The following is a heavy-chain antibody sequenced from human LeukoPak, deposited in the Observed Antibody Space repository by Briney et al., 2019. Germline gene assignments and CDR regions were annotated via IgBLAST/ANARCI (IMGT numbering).Heavy chain of an antibody. CDR2: ISSSSSYI. CDR3: ARGIENLGRLWYDSSEKEVNLFDY. J-gene: IGHJ4*02. V-gene: IGHV3-21*01. D-gene: IGHD3-22*01. CDR1: GFTFSSYS. Sequence: GGSLRLSCAASGFTFSSYSMNWVRQAPGKGLEWVSSISSSSSYIYYADSVKGRFTISRDNAKNSLYLQMNSLRAEDTAVYYCARGIENLGRLWYDSSEKEVNLFDYWGQGILVTVSS.